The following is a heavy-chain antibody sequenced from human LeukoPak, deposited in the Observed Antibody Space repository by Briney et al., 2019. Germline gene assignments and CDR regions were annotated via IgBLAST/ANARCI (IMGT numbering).Heavy chain of an antibody. CDR3: ARGHKLTYYYGSGSRIDY. V-gene: IGHV4-34*01. CDR2: INHSGST. D-gene: IGHD3-10*01. J-gene: IGHJ4*02. CDR1: GGSFSGYY. Sequence: NPSETLSLTCAVYGGSFSGYYWSWIRQPPGKGLEWIGEINHSGSTNYNPALKSPVTISVDTSKHQFSMKLSSVTAAATALYSCARGHKLTYYYGSGSRIDYWGQGTLVTVSS.